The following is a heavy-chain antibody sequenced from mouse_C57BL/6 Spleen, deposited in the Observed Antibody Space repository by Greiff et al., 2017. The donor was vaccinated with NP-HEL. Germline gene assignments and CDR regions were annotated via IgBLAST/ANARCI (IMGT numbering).Heavy chain of an antibody. V-gene: IGHV5-17*01. CDR2: ISSGSSTI. CDR3: ARNYAMDY. Sequence: EVKLVESGGGLVKPGGSLNLSCAASGFTFSDYGMHWVRQAPEKGLEWVAYISSGSSTIYYADTVKGRFTISRDNAKNTLFLQMTSLRSEDTAMYYCARNYAMDYWGQGTSVTVSS. CDR1: GFTFSDYG. J-gene: IGHJ4*01.